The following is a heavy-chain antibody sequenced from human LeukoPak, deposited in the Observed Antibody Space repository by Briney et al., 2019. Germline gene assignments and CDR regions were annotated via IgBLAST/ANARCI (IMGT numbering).Heavy chain of an antibody. V-gene: IGHV4-30-4*01. CDR2: IYYSGST. CDR1: GGSISSGDYY. CDR3: ARSADIVATSLDY. Sequence: SETLSLTCTVSGGSISSGDYYWSWIRQPPGKGLEWIGYIYYSGSTYYNPSLKSRVTISVDTSKNQFSLKLSSVTAADTAVYYCARSADIVATSLDYWGQGTLVTVSS. D-gene: IGHD5-12*01. J-gene: IGHJ4*02.